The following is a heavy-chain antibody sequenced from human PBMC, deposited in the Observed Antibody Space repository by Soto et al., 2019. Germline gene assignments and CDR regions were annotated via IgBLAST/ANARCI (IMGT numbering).Heavy chain of an antibody. Sequence: PSETLSLTCTVSGGSISSYYWSWIRQPPGKGLEWIGSIYYSGSTYYNPSLKSRVTISVDKSKNQFSLKVTSVTAADTAVYYCAILLRSTYGMDVWGQGTTVTVSS. CDR2: IYYSGST. D-gene: IGHD3-3*01. CDR1: GGSISSYY. V-gene: IGHV4-59*12. J-gene: IGHJ6*02. CDR3: AILLRSTYGMDV.